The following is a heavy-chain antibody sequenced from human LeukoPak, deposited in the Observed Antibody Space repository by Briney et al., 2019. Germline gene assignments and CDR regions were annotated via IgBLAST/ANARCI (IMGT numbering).Heavy chain of an antibody. CDR3: ARDTGAAKDYYYYGMDV. Sequence: GGSLRLSCAASGFTFSSYWMSWVRQAPGKGLEWVANIKQDGSEKYYVDSVKGRFTISRDNAKNSLYLQMNSLRAEDTAMYYCARDTGAAKDYYYYGMDVWGKGTTVTVSS. CDR1: GFTFSSYW. CDR2: IKQDGSEK. V-gene: IGHV3-7*03. D-gene: IGHD2-15*01. J-gene: IGHJ6*04.